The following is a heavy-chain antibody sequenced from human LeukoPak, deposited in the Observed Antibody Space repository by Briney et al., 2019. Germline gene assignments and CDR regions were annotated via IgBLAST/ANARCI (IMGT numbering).Heavy chain of an antibody. V-gene: IGHV1-2*02. CDR1: GYTLTGYY. J-gene: IGHJ4*02. CDR2: INPNSGGT. D-gene: IGHD2-15*01. CDR3: APEAYCSGGSCYSGGFDY. Sequence: TSVKVSCKASGYTLTGYYMHWVRQAPGQGLEWMGWINPNSGGTNYAQKFQGRVTMTRDTSISTAYMELRRLRSDDTAVYYCAPEAYCSGGSCYSGGFDYWGQGTLVTVSS.